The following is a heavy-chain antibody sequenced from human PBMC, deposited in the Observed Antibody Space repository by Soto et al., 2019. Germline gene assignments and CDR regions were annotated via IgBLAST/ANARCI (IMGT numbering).Heavy chain of an antibody. V-gene: IGHV1-2*04. CDR3: ARSDFLYSSGWYQGGFSWYETNWFDP. CDR2: INPNSGGT. J-gene: IGHJ5*02. D-gene: IGHD6-19*01. CDR1: GYTYTGYY. Sequence: ASVKVSCKASGYTYTGYYMHWVRQAPGQGLEWMGWINPNSGGTNYAQKFQGWVTMTRDTSISTAYMELSRLRSDDTAVYYCARSDFLYSSGWYQGGFSWYETNWFDPWGQGTLVTVSS.